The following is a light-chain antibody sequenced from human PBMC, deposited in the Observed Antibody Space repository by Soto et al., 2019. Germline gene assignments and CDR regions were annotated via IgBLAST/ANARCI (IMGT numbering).Light chain of an antibody. V-gene: IGLV2-23*01. Sequence: QSVLTQPASVSGSPGQSITMSCTGTSSDVGSYNLVSWYQQHPGKAPKLMIYEGTKRPSGVSHRFSGSKSGNTASLTISGLQSEDEADYYCCSYAGSRTWVFGGGTKLTVL. J-gene: IGLJ3*02. CDR1: SSDVGSYNL. CDR2: EGT. CDR3: CSYAGSRTWV.